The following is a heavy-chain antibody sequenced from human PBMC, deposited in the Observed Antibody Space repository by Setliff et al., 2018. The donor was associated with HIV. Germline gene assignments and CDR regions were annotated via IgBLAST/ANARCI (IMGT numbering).Heavy chain of an antibody. CDR2: IGPDNGNT. J-gene: IGHJ4*02. CDR3: ARQLSNSFDY. CDR1: GYTFTDYF. V-gene: IGHV1-2*02. D-gene: IGHD1-1*01. Sequence: ASVKVSCKSSGYTFTDYFIHWVRQAPGQGLEWMGWIGPDNGNTRISQRFRGSVTMTRDRSINTAYMELSGLTSDDTAVYYCARQLSNSFDYWGQGALVTSPQ.